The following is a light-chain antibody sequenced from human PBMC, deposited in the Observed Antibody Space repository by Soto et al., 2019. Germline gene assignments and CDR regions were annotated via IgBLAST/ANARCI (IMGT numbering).Light chain of an antibody. CDR2: EVN. CDR1: SRNVDVYNY. J-gene: IGLJ3*02. Sequence: QSALTRPPSASGSPGQSVTISCTGTSRNVDVYNYVSWFQQHPGKAPKLIIYEVNKRPSGVPDRFSGSKSGNTASLTVSGLQAEDEADYYCSSYAGSDIWVFGGGTKLTVL. V-gene: IGLV2-8*01. CDR3: SSYAGSDIWV.